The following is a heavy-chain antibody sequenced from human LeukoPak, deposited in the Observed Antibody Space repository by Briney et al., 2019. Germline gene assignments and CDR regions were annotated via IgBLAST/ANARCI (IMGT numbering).Heavy chain of an antibody. CDR3: ARGGVLLWFRELFDY. CDR2: INHSGST. CDR1: GGSFSGYS. J-gene: IGHJ4*02. Sequence: SETLSLTCAVYGGSFSGYSWSWIGQPPGKGLGWIGEINHSGSTNYNPSLKSRVTISVDTSKNQFSLKLSSVTAADTAVYYCARGGVLLWFRELFDYWGQGTLVTVSS. D-gene: IGHD3-10*01. V-gene: IGHV4-34*01.